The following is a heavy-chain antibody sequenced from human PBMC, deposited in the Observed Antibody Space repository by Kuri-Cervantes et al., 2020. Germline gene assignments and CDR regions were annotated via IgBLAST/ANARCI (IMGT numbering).Heavy chain of an antibody. V-gene: IGHV3-7*01. D-gene: IGHD2-15*01. J-gene: IGHJ6*03. CDR3: ARVTRYYYYMDV. Sequence: GESLKISCAASGFAFSDYYMSWIRQAPGKGLEWVANIKYDGSEKHYVDSVKGRFTISRDNAKNSLHLQMKSLKAEDTAVYYCARVTRYYYYMDVWGKGTTVTVSS. CDR1: GFAFSDYY. CDR2: IKYDGSEK.